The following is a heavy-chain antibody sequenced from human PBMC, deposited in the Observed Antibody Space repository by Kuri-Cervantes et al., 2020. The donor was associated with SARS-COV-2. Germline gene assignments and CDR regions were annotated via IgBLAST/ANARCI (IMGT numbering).Heavy chain of an antibody. D-gene: IGHD6-6*01. CDR1: GGSISSYY. J-gene: IGHJ6*03. CDR2: IYYSGST. V-gene: IGHV4-59*01. CDR3: ARVNSSSKSYYYYYYMDV. Sequence: SETLSLTCTVSGGSISSYYWSWIRQPPGKGLEWIGYIYYSGSTNYNPSLKSRVTISVDKSRNQFSLKLSSVTAADTAVYYCARVNSSSKSYYYYYYMDVEGKGTTVTVSS.